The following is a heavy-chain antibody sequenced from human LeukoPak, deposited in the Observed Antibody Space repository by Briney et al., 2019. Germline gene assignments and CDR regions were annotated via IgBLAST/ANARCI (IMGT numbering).Heavy chain of an antibody. D-gene: IGHD2-15*01. V-gene: IGHV4-38-2*01. CDR2: IYHSGST. CDR1: GYSSSTGYY. CDR3: ARGLGYCSGGNCYSADPSFHY. Sequence: SETLSLTCPVSGYSSSTGYYWGWIRQPPGKGLEWMGSIYHSGSTYYNPSLKSRVTISVDTSENQFSLNLTSVTAADTAVYYCARGLGYCSGGNCYSADPSFHYWGQGTLVTVSS. J-gene: IGHJ4*02.